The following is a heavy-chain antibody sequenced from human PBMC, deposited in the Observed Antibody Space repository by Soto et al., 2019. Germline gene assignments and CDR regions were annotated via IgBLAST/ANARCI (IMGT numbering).Heavy chain of an antibody. CDR3: ARVVSRLRLPYYYYGMDV. Sequence: GASVKVSCKASGCTFSSYAISWVRQAPGQGLEWMGGIIPIFGTANYAQKFQGRVTITADESTSTAYMELSSLRSEDTAVYYCARVVSRLRLPYYYYGMDVWGQGTTVTVSS. CDR1: GCTFSSYA. V-gene: IGHV1-69*13. J-gene: IGHJ6*02. CDR2: IIPIFGTA. D-gene: IGHD4-17*01.